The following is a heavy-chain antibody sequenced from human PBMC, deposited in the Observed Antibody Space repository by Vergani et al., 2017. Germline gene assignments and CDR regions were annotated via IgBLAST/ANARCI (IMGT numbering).Heavy chain of an antibody. V-gene: IGHV1-2*02. CDR2: INPNSGGT. J-gene: IGHJ5*02. CDR1: GYTFTGYY. D-gene: IGHD6-19*01. Sequence: QVQLVQSGAEVKKPGASVKVSCKASGYTFTGYYMHWVRQAPGQGLEWMGWINPNSGGTNYAQKFQGRVTMTRDKSISTAYMELSRLRSDDTAVYYCARARKIIAVAGSGGWFDPWGQGTLVTVSS. CDR3: ARARKIIAVAGSGGWFDP.